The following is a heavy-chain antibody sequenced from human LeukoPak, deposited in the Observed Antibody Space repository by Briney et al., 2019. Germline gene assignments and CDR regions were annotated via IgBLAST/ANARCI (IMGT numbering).Heavy chain of an antibody. D-gene: IGHD3-22*01. J-gene: IGHJ4*02. Sequence: PGGSLRLSCAASGFTFSSYWMTWVRQAPGKGLEWVANIKQDGSEKYYVDSVKGRFTISRDNAKNSLYLQMNSLRVEDTAVYYCARAYYDSSGYYYIYFDYWGQGTLVTVSS. CDR2: IKQDGSEK. V-gene: IGHV3-7*01. CDR1: GFTFSSYW. CDR3: ARAYYDSSGYYYIYFDY.